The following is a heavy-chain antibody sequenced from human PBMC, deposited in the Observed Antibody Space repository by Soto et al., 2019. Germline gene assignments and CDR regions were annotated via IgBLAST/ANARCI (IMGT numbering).Heavy chain of an antibody. CDR2: INHSGST. D-gene: IGHD3-16*02. Sequence: PSETLSLTCAVYGGSFIGYYWSWIRQPPGKGLEWIGEINHSGSTNYNPSLKSRVTISVDTSKNQFSLKLSSVTAADTAVYYCARRGVTFGGVIVRAYNWFDPWGQGTLVTVSS. CDR1: GGSFIGYY. CDR3: ARRGVTFGGVIVRAYNWFDP. J-gene: IGHJ5*02. V-gene: IGHV4-34*01.